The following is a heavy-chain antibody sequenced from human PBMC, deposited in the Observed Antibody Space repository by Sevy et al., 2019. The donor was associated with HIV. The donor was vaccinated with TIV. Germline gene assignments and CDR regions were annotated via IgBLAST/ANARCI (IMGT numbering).Heavy chain of an antibody. D-gene: IGHD3-22*01. CDR1: GFTFDNFI. CDR3: VKVWIGPYDSTGWNSFDI. Sequence: GGSLRLSCAASGFTFDNFIMSWVRQAPGRGLQWVSGASESGRRKMYSDSGEGGFTISRDNCKNMVHLQLNSLRVEDTAIYYCVKVWIGPYDSTGWNSFDIWGLGTMVTVSS. CDR2: ASESGRRK. J-gene: IGHJ3*02. V-gene: IGHV3-23*01.